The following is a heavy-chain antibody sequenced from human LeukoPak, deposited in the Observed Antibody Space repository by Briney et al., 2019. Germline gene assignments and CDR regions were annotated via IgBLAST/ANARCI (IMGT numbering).Heavy chain of an antibody. CDR1: GFTFSSYA. CDR2: ISGSGGST. CDR3: AKDLIVGATNYYYYYGMDV. D-gene: IGHD1-26*01. Sequence: GGSLRLSCAASGFTFSSYAMSWVRQAPGKGLEWVPAISGSGGSTYYADSVKGRFTISRDNSKNTLYLQMNSLRVEDTAVYYCAKDLIVGATNYYYYYGMDVWGQGTTVTVSS. V-gene: IGHV3-23*01. J-gene: IGHJ6*02.